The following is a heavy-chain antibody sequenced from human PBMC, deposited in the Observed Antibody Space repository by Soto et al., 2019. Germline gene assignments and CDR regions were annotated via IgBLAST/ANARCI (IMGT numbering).Heavy chain of an antibody. CDR3: ARRVAMSSVVAAGTFFFDY. D-gene: IGHD6-13*01. CDR1: GGSISSSSYY. Sequence: QLQLQESGPGLVKPSETLSLTCTVSGGSISSSSYYWGWIRQPPGKGLEWIGSIYYSGSTYYNPSLKRRVTISVDTSKIQFSLKLSSVTAADAAVYYCARRVAMSSVVAAGTFFFDYWGQGTLVTVSS. CDR2: IYYSGST. J-gene: IGHJ4*02. V-gene: IGHV4-39*01.